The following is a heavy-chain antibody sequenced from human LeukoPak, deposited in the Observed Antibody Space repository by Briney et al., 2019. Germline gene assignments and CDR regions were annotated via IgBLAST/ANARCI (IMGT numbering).Heavy chain of an antibody. Sequence: PGGSLRLSCAASGFTFSSYAMSWVRQAPGKGLDWVSTISGNGGNTYYADSVKGRFTFSRDNSKNTLYLQINTLRAEDMAVYFCAKDLSYNYNYFDYWGQGTLVTVSS. CDR2: ISGNGGNT. CDR3: AKDLSYNYNYFDY. V-gene: IGHV3-23*01. D-gene: IGHD1-20*01. CDR1: GFTFSSYA. J-gene: IGHJ4*02.